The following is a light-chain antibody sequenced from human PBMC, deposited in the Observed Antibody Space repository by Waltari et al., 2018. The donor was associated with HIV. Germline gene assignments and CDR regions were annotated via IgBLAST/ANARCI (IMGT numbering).Light chain of an antibody. CDR2: SNN. V-gene: IGLV1-44*01. CDR1: STSIANYP. Sequence: SVLTQSPSPSGTPGQRFTIPCSGSSTSIANYPINLSHQPPGTAPKVLIYSNNQRPSGVPDRFSGSKSGTSASLAISGLQSEDEAEYYCSTWDASLNGWVFGGGTKLTVL. CDR3: STWDASLNGWV. J-gene: IGLJ3*02.